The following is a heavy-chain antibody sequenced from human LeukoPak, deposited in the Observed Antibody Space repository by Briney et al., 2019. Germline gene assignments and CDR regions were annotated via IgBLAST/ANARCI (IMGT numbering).Heavy chain of an antibody. CDR1: GFTFSNAW. V-gene: IGHV3-15*01. D-gene: IGHD3-22*01. CDR3: TTATYYYDRSYYYLEIDY. CDR2: IKSKTDGGTT. J-gene: IGHJ4*02. Sequence: PGGSLRLSCAASGFTFSNAWMSWVRQAPGKGLEWVGRIKSKTDGGTTDYAAPVKGRFTISRDDSKNTLYLQMNSLKTEDTAVYFCTTATYYYDRSYYYLEIDYWGQGSLVTVSS.